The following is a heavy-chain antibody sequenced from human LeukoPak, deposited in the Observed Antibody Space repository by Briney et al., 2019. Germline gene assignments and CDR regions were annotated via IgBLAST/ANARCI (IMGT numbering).Heavy chain of an antibody. CDR3: ARSILVVPVASHLNYGVDV. CDR2: INAGDGST. CDR1: GYTFAKYA. J-gene: IGHJ6*02. Sequence: VASVKVSCKASGYTFAKYAIHWVRRAPGQRLEWMGWINAGDGSTRYSQKFHGGVTITRDTSASTAYMELSSLRSEDTAVYYCARSILVVPVASHLNYGVDVWGQGTTVTVSS. V-gene: IGHV1-3*01. D-gene: IGHD2-2*01.